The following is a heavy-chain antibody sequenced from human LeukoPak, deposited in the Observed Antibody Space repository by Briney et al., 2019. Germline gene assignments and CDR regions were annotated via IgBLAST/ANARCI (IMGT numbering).Heavy chain of an antibody. CDR1: GGCINNYY. CDR2: IYYRGST. V-gene: IGHV4-59*01. CDR3: ARGGDYGGRRYFDY. J-gene: IGHJ4*02. D-gene: IGHD4-23*01. Sequence: SETLSLTCTVSGGCINNYYWSWIRQPPGKGLEWIGHIYYRGSTYDNPSLKSRVTFSGDSSKNQFSLKFTSVTAADTAVYYCARGGDYGGRRYFDYWGQGTLVTVSS.